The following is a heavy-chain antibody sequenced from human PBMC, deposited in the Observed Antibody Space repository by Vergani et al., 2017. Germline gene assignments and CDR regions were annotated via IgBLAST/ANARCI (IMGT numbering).Heavy chain of an antibody. V-gene: IGHV3-11*01. J-gene: IGHJ3*02. Sequence: QVQLVESGGGLVKPGGSLRLSCAASGFTFSDYYMSWIRQAPGKGLEWVTYISSSGSNIYYADSVKGRFTISRDNSKNSLYLQMNSLRAEDTAVYYCARVGEANHPFAFDIWGQGTMVTVSS. CDR2: ISSSGSNI. CDR3: ARVGEANHPFAFDI. CDR1: GFTFSDYY. D-gene: IGHD1-14*01.